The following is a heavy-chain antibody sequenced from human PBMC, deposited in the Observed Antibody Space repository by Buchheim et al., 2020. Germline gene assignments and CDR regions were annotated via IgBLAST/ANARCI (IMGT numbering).Heavy chain of an antibody. V-gene: IGHV4-59*01. CDR2: IYYSGST. Sequence: QVQLQESGPGLVKPSETLSVTCTVSGGSIGSYYWSWIRQPPGKGLEWIGYIYYSGSTNYNPSLKSRVSISVDTANNQLSLKLSSVIAADTAVYYCARDGTTTGGYYFDYWGQGTL. J-gene: IGHJ4*02. D-gene: IGHD1-1*01. CDR3: ARDGTTTGGYYFDY. CDR1: GGSIGSYY.